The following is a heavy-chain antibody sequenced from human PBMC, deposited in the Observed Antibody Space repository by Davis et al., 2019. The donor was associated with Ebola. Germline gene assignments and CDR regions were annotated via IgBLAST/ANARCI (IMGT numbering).Heavy chain of an antibody. CDR3: ARDVMVRGVIILYGMDV. Sequence: GESLKIPCAASGFTFSDYYMSWIRQAPGKGPEWVSYISSSSSTIYYADSVKGRFTISRDNAKNSLYLQMNSLRDEDTAVYYCARDVMVRGVIILYGMDVWGQGTTVTVSS. J-gene: IGHJ6*02. D-gene: IGHD3-10*01. CDR2: ISSSSSTI. V-gene: IGHV3-11*04. CDR1: GFTFSDYY.